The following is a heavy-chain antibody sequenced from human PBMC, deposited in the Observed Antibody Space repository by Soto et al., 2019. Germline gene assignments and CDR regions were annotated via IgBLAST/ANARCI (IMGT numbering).Heavy chain of an antibody. Sequence: QVQLVQSGAEVKKPGSSVKVSCKASGGTFSSYAITWVRQAPGQGLEWMGGIIPIFGTANYAQKFQARVTITADESTSTAYRAVSSLRSEDTAVYYCARDRGPSSGYYPYWFDPWGQGTLVTVSS. CDR2: IIPIFGTA. CDR1: GGTFSSYA. CDR3: ARDRGPSSGYYPYWFDP. J-gene: IGHJ5*02. V-gene: IGHV1-69*12. D-gene: IGHD3-22*01.